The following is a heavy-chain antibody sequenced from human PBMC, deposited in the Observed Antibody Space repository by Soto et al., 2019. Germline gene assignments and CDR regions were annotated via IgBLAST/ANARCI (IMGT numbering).Heavy chain of an antibody. CDR2: ISSSSAYI. Sequence: KAGGSLRLSCAASGFTVHTYTMNWVRQAPGKGLEWVSSISSSSAYIYYADSVKGRFTISRDNAKDSLFLQMNGLRAEDTAVYYCARDRKLGPGPKYYYYGMDVWGQGTTVTVAS. J-gene: IGHJ6*02. CDR3: ARDRKLGPGPKYYYYGMDV. CDR1: GFTVHTYT. V-gene: IGHV3-21*01.